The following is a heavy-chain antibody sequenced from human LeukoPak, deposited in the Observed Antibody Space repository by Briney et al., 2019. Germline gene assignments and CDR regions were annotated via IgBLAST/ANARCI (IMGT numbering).Heavy chain of an antibody. CDR3: AKDPGVVPAHYFDY. CDR1: GFTFSSYA. J-gene: IGHJ4*02. Sequence: HSGGSLRFSCAASGFTFSSYAMNWVRQAPGKGLEWVSGTGSTGVSTFYADSVKGRFTVSRDNSKNTLSLQMNSLRAEDTAVYYCAKDPGVVPAHYFDYWGQGTLVTVSS. D-gene: IGHD2-2*01. V-gene: IGHV3-23*01. CDR2: TGSTGVST.